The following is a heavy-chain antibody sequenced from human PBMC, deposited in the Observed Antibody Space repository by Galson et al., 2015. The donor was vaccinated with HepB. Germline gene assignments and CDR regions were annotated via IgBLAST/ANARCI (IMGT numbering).Heavy chain of an antibody. CDR1: GYTFTSYD. Sequence: SVKVSCKASGYTFTSYDINWVRQAPGQGLEWMGWINTDSGNTDYAQKFQGRVTMTRNTSMSTAYMELSGLRSEDTAVYYCARAHSSSSSTWFDPWGQGALLTVSS. J-gene: IGHJ5*02. CDR2: INTDSGNT. V-gene: IGHV1-8*01. CDR3: ARAHSSSSSTWFDP. D-gene: IGHD4-11*01.